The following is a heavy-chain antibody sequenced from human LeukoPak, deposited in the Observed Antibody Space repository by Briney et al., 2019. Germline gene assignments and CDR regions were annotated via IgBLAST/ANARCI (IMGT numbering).Heavy chain of an antibody. CDR1: GFTFGDYA. J-gene: IGHJ4*02. Sequence: GGSLRLSCTASGFTFGDYAMSWVRQAPGKGLEWVSSISSRSTYMYYAGSVKGRFTISRDNAKNSLYLQMSSLRAEDTALYYCAREYYYDSSDYATFNFDHWGQGTQVTVSS. CDR3: AREYYYDSSDYATFNFDH. V-gene: IGHV3-21*01. CDR2: ISSRSTYM. D-gene: IGHD3-22*01.